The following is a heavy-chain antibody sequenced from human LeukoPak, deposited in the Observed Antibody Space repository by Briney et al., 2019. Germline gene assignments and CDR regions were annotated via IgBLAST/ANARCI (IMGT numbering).Heavy chain of an antibody. D-gene: IGHD6-6*01. J-gene: IGHJ4*02. CDR3: AREVAARHGVIDY. CDR2: INPNSGGT. Sequence: ASVKVSCKASGYTFTGYYIHWVRQPPGQGLEWMGWINPNSGGTNYAQKFQGRVTMTRDTSIDTAYMELRRLRSDDTAVYYCAREVAARHGVIDYWGQGTLVTVSS. V-gene: IGHV1-2*02. CDR1: GYTFTGYY.